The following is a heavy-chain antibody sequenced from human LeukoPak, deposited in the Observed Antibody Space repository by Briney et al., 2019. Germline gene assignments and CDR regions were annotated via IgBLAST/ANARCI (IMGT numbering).Heavy chain of an antibody. CDR1: GFTFSIYT. V-gene: IGHV3-30-3*01. CDR2: ISYDGNNK. CDR3: AKAADDFDI. Sequence: GGSLRLSCAASGFTFSIYTIHWVRQAPGKGLEWVAVISYDGNNKYYADSVKGRFTISRDNSKNTLYLQMNSLRAEDTAVYYCAKAADDFDIWGQGTMVTVSS. J-gene: IGHJ3*02.